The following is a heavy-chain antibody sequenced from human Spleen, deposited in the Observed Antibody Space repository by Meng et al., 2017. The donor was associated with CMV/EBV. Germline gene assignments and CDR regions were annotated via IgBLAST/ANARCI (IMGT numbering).Heavy chain of an antibody. CDR3: ARVRDAYSPLAF. D-gene: IGHD5-24*01. CDR1: GFTFSSYA. Sequence: LKISCAASGFTFSSYAMHWVRQAPGKGLEYVSAISSNGGSTYYADSVKGRFTISRDNSKNTLYLQMGSLRAEDMAVYYCARVRDAYSPLAFWGQGTLVTVSS. J-gene: IGHJ4*02. CDR2: ISSNGGST. V-gene: IGHV3-64*02.